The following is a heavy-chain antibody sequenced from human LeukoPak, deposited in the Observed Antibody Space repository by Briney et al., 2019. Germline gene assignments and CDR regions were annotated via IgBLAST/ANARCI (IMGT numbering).Heavy chain of an antibody. D-gene: IGHD6-13*01. CDR2: IRYDGSNK. J-gene: IGHJ4*02. V-gene: IGHV3-30*02. CDR3: SLVGIAAATAHSDY. Sequence: GGSLRLSCAASGFTFSSYGMHWVRQAPGKGLEWVAFIRYDGSNKYYADSAKGRFTISRDNSKNTLYLQMNSLRAEDTAVYYCSLVGIAAATAHSDYWGQGTLVTVSS. CDR1: GFTFSSYG.